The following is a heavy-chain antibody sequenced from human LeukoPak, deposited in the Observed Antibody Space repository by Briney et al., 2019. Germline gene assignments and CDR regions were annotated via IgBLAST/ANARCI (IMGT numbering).Heavy chain of an antibody. D-gene: IGHD3-22*01. CDR1: GYTFTSYY. V-gene: IGHV1-46*01. J-gene: IGHJ5*02. CDR3: ARDRGAKYYYDSSGERNWFDP. Sequence: ASVKVSCKASGYTFTSYYMHWVRQAPGQGLEWMGIINPSGGSTSYAQKFQGRVTMTRDMSTSTVYIELSSLRSEDTAVYYCARDRGAKYYYDSSGERNWFDPWGQGTLVTVSS. CDR2: INPSGGST.